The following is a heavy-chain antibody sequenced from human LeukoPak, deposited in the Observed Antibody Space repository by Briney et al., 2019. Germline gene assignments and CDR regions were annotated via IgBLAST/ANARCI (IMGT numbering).Heavy chain of an antibody. Sequence: SETLSLTCSVSGDSISTYYWSWIRQSPGKGLEWIGYINYSGTTNFNPSLKSRVTMSVDTSKNQFSLRLTSVTVADRAVYFCARHEDGFWGDDAFDIWGQGTMVTVSS. V-gene: IGHV4-59*08. CDR1: GDSISTYY. CDR3: ARHEDGFWGDDAFDI. J-gene: IGHJ3*02. CDR2: INYSGTT. D-gene: IGHD3-3*01.